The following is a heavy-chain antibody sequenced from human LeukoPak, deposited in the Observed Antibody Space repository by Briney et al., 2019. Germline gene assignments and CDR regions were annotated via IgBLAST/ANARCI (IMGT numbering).Heavy chain of an antibody. CDR3: ATDIVVLPTAPGGIDY. CDR1: GFTFSSYG. J-gene: IGHJ4*02. V-gene: IGHV3-33*01. D-gene: IGHD2-2*01. CDR2: IWYDGSNK. Sequence: PGGSLRLSCAASGFTFSSYGMHWVRQAPGKGLEWVAVIWYDGSNKYYADSVKGRFTISRDNADNSLYLEMNNLRAEDTAVYFCATDIVVLPTAPGGIDYWGQGTLVTVSS.